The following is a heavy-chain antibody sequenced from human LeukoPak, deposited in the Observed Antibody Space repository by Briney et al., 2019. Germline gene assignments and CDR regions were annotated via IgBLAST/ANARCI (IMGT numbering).Heavy chain of an antibody. D-gene: IGHD3-3*01. J-gene: IGHJ3*02. Sequence: SETLSLTCTVSGGSISSYYWSWIRQPAGKGLEWIGRTYTSGSTNYNPSLKSRVTMSVDTSKNQFSLKLSSVTAADTAVYYCARHYDFWSGHGLDAFDIWGQGTMVTVSS. CDR1: GGSISSYY. CDR3: ARHYDFWSGHGLDAFDI. CDR2: TYTSGST. V-gene: IGHV4-4*07.